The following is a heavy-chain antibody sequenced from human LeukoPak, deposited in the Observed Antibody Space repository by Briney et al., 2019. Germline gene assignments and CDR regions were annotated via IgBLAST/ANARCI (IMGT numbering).Heavy chain of an antibody. V-gene: IGHV3-7*01. CDR1: GFTFSSHW. Sequence: GGSLRLSCAASGFTFSSHWMSWVRQAPGKGLEWVANIKQDGSEKYYVDSVKGRFTISRDNAKNSLYLQMNSLRAEDTAVYYCARDGVTGWPFFDYWGQGTLVTVSS. J-gene: IGHJ4*02. CDR2: IKQDGSEK. D-gene: IGHD2-21*02. CDR3: ARDGVTGWPFFDY.